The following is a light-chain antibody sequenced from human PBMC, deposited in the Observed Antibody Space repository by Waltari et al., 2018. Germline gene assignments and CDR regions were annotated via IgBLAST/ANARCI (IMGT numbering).Light chain of an antibody. J-gene: IGLJ7*01. CDR1: SSNIGNNS. V-gene: IGLV1-51*02. CDR2: ENT. CDR3: GTWDSSLSGAV. Sequence: QSVLTQPPSVSAAPGQRVTISCSGGSSNIGNNSVSWSRQFPGTAPKFLIYENTERPSGIPGRFSGSKSGTSATLDITGLQAGDEADYYCGTWDSSLSGAVFGGGTHLTVL.